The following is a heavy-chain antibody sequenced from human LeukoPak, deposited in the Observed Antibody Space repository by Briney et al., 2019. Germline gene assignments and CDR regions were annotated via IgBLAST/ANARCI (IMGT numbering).Heavy chain of an antibody. D-gene: IGHD2-15*01. CDR2: TNPNSGVT. CDR1: GYTFTGSY. Sequence: ASVKVSCKASGYTFTGSYMHWIRQAPGQGLEWMGWTNPNSGVTNYAQKFLGRVTMTRDTSISTAYMELSRLRSDDTAVYYCARRLSGCSGGSCADAFDIWGQGTMVTVSS. J-gene: IGHJ3*02. V-gene: IGHV1-2*02. CDR3: ARRLSGCSGGSCADAFDI.